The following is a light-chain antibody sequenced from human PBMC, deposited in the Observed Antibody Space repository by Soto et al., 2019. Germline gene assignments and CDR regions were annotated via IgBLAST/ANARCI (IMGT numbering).Light chain of an antibody. J-gene: IGKJ5*01. CDR2: DGA. CDR3: QQYDDWLIT. Sequence: LSLSVAAVSLYPGERATFSCRASQSFRSNLSWYQHKPGQAPRLLIYDGATRALGIPARFSGSESGTEFTLTISSLQSEDFAVYCCQQYDDWLITSSQGGRLEIK. CDR1: QSFRSN. V-gene: IGKV3-15*01.